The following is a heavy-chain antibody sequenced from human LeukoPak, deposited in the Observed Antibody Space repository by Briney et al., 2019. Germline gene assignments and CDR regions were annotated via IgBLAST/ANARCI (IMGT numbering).Heavy chain of an antibody. Sequence: PGGSLRLSCAASGFTFDDYAMHWVRQAPGKGLEWVSGISWNSGSIGYADSVKGRFTISRDNAKNSLYLQMNSLRAEDTAVYYCARGLTPITMIVVVIRGGFDYWGQGTLVTVSS. J-gene: IGHJ4*02. D-gene: IGHD3-22*01. CDR2: ISWNSGSI. CDR1: GFTFDDYA. CDR3: ARGLTPITMIVVVIRGGFDY. V-gene: IGHV3-9*01.